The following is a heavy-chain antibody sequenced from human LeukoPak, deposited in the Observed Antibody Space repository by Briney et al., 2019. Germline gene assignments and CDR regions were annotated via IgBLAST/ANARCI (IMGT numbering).Heavy chain of an antibody. Sequence: GGSLRLSCAASGFTFSSYWMSWVRQAPGKGLEWVANIKQDGSEKYYVDSVEGRFTITRDNAKNSLYLQLNSLRAEDTAVYYCARDNMMDGGIAAAGTDYWGQGTLVTVSS. CDR2: IKQDGSEK. CDR3: ARDNMMDGGIAAAGTDY. CDR1: GFTFSSYW. J-gene: IGHJ4*02. D-gene: IGHD6-13*01. V-gene: IGHV3-7*01.